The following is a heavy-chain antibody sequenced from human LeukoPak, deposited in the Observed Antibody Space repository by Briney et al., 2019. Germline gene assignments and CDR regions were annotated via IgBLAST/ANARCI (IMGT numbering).Heavy chain of an antibody. CDR3: ARLPSSSWYPYYYYGMDV. V-gene: IGHV4-34*01. Sequence: SETLSLSCAVYGGSFSGYYWSWIRQPPGKGPEWIGEINHSGSTNYNPSLKSRVTISVDTSKNQFSLKLSSVTAADTAVYYCARLPSSSWYPYYYYGMDVWGEGTTVTVSS. J-gene: IGHJ6*04. D-gene: IGHD6-13*01. CDR1: GGSFSGYY. CDR2: INHSGST.